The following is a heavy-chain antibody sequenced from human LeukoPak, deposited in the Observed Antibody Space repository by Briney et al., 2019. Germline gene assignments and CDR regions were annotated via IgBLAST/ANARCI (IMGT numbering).Heavy chain of an antibody. CDR3: ARRSFSSWSLDY. CDR1: GGSISSYY. Sequence: PSETLSLTCTVSGGSISSYYWSWIRQPPGKGLEWIGYIYYRGTTNYSPSLKSRVTISVDTSKNQFSLKLSSVTAADTAVYYCARRSFSSWSLDYWGQGTLVTVSS. D-gene: IGHD6-13*01. J-gene: IGHJ4*02. V-gene: IGHV4-59*08. CDR2: IYYRGTT.